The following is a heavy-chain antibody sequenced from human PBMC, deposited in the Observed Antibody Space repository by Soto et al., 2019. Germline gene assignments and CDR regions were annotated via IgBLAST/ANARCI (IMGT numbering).Heavy chain of an antibody. D-gene: IGHD3-16*01. J-gene: IGHJ3*02. V-gene: IGHV4-59*08. Sequence: SETLSLTCTVSGGSISSYYWSWIRQPPGKGLEWIGYIYYSGSTNYNPSLKSRVTISVDTSKNQFSLKLSSVTAADTAVYYCARSSRAFPDAFDIWGQGTMVTVSS. CDR1: GGSISSYY. CDR3: ARSSRAFPDAFDI. CDR2: IYYSGST.